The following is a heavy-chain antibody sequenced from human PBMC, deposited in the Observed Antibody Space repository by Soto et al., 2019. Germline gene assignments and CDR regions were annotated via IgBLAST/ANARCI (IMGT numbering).Heavy chain of an antibody. V-gene: IGHV3-7*03. Sequence: ESGGDLVQPGGSLRLSCVASGFTFSPYWMSWVRQAPGRGLQWVATINNDGSEKYYADSVKGRFTISRDYARDSLYLQLTSLRAEDTAIYSCARGSNQDYWGQGTLVAVSS. D-gene: IGHD2-8*01. J-gene: IGHJ4*02. CDR1: GFTFSPYW. CDR2: INNDGSEK. CDR3: ARGSNQDY.